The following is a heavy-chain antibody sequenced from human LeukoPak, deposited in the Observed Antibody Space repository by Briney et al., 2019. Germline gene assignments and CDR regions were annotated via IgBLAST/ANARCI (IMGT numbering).Heavy chain of an antibody. CDR2: ISAYNGNT. Sequence: GSSVKVSCKASGGTFSSYAISWVRQAPGQGLEWMGWISAYNGNTNYAQKLQGRVTMTTDTSTSTAYMELRSLRSDDTAVYYCARDSDILTGALDYWGQGTLVTVSS. J-gene: IGHJ4*02. CDR1: GGTFSSYA. V-gene: IGHV1-18*01. CDR3: ARDSDILTGALDY. D-gene: IGHD3-9*01.